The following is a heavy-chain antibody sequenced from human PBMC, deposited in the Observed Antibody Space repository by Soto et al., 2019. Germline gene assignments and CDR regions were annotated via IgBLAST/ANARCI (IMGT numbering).Heavy chain of an antibody. J-gene: IGHJ4*02. CDR3: ASLLRYYDFWSGSLPYFDY. V-gene: IGHV1-69*13. Sequence: SVKVSCKASGGTFSSYAISWVRQAPGQGLEWMGGIIPIFGTANYAQKFQGRVTITADESTSTAYMELSSLRSEDTAVYYCASLLRYYDFWSGSLPYFDYWGQGTLVTVSS. CDR1: GGTFSSYA. D-gene: IGHD3-3*01. CDR2: IIPIFGTA.